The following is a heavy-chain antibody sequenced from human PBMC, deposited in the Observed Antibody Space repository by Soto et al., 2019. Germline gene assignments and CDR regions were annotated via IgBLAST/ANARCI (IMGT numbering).Heavy chain of an antibody. Sequence: ASVKVSCKASGYTFTSYTMHWVRQAPGQRLEWMGWINAGKGNTKYSQKFQGRVTITRDTSASTAYMELSSLRSEDTAVYYCARDYGSGYQDYWGQGTLVTAPQ. D-gene: IGHD5-12*01. CDR3: ARDYGSGYQDY. CDR1: GYTFTSYT. V-gene: IGHV1-3*01. J-gene: IGHJ4*02. CDR2: INAGKGNT.